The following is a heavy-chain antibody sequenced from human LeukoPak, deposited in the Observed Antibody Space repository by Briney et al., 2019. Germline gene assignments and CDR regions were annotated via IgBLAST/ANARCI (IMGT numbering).Heavy chain of an antibody. V-gene: IGHV3-7*01. Sequence: GGSLRLSCAASGFSFSTYWMSWVRQAPEKGLEFVANIDQGGSVRNYMDSLKGRCTISRDNAKKSLYLEINSLRADDTAVYYCARDPESSSFDLWGRGALVTVSS. CDR2: IDQGGSVR. J-gene: IGHJ4*02. CDR1: GFSFSTYW. D-gene: IGHD6-13*01. CDR3: ARDPESSSFDL.